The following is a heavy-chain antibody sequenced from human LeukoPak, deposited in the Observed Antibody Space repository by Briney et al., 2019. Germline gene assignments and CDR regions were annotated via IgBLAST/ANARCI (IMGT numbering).Heavy chain of an antibody. CDR2: IYSGGST. V-gene: IGHV3-66*01. Sequence: GGSLRLSCAASGFTVSSNYMSWVRQAPGKGLEWVSVIYSGGSTYYADSVKGRFTISRDNSKNTLYLQMNSLRAEDTAVYYCARGGSSVAYNWFDPWGQGTLVTVSP. CDR1: GFTVSSNY. J-gene: IGHJ5*02. CDR3: ARGGSSVAYNWFDP. D-gene: IGHD1-26*01.